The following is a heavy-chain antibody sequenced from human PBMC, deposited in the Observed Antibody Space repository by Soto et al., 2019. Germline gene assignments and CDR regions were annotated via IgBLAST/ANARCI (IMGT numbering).Heavy chain of an antibody. J-gene: IGHJ4*02. Sequence: GGSLRLSCAAFGFTFSNYAMTWVRQAPGKGLVWVSRINSDGSSTVYADSVKGRFTISRDNPQNTLYLQMNSLRPEDTAVYYCAKGGGLLWFGEQDHWGQGTLVTVSS. CDR2: INSDGSST. CDR3: AKGGGLLWFGEQDH. CDR1: GFTFSNYA. V-gene: IGHV3-74*01. D-gene: IGHD3-10*01.